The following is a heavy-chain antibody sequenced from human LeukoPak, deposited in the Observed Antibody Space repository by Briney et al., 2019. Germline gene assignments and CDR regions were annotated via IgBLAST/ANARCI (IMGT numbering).Heavy chain of an antibody. Sequence: GESLKISCKGSGFSFTKYWIGWVRQMPGKGLEWMGIIYPDDSDIRYSPSFQGQVTISADKSISTAYLQWSSLKAPDTAVYYCARRNQQLDPAPLDVWGQGTLVTVSS. D-gene: IGHD1-1*01. CDR2: IYPDDSDI. CDR3: ARRNQQLDPAPLDV. CDR1: GFSFTKYW. V-gene: IGHV5-51*01. J-gene: IGHJ3*01.